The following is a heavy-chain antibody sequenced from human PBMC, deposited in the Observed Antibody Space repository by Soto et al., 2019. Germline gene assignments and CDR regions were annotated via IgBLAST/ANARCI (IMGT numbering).Heavy chain of an antibody. CDR2: IIPIFGTA. Sequence: SVKVSCKASGGTFSSYAISWVRQAPGQGLEWMGGIIPIFGTANYAQKFQGRVTITADESTSTAYMELSSLRSEDTAVYYCAREGLRYFDWLLFRWFDPWGQGTLVTVSS. V-gene: IGHV1-69*13. CDR3: AREGLRYFDWLLFRWFDP. J-gene: IGHJ5*02. CDR1: GGTFSSYA. D-gene: IGHD3-9*01.